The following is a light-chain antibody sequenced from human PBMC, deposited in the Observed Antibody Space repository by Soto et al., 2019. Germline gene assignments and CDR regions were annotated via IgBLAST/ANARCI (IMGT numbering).Light chain of an antibody. CDR3: MQDLQNPLT. Sequence: DIVMTQSPLSLPVTPGEPASISCRSSQSLLHSNGYNYLDWYLQKPGQSPQLLIYLGSNRASGVPDRFSGSGSGTDFTLKISRVEAEDVGVYYCMQDLQNPLTFGGGTKVEIK. V-gene: IGKV2-28*01. J-gene: IGKJ4*01. CDR1: QSLLHSNGYNY. CDR2: LGS.